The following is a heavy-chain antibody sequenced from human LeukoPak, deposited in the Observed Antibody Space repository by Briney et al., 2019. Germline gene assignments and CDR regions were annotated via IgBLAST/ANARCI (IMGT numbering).Heavy chain of an antibody. Sequence: ASVKVSCKASGYTFTSHDMHWVRQAPGQGLEWMGWINTNTGNPTYAQGFTGRFVFSLDTSVSTAYLQISSLKAEDTAVYYCARKLGRRDGYNSGVYNWFDPWGQGTLVTVSS. D-gene: IGHD5-24*01. CDR1: GYTFTSHD. V-gene: IGHV7-4-1*02. CDR3: ARKLGRRDGYNSGVYNWFDP. J-gene: IGHJ5*02. CDR2: INTNTGNP.